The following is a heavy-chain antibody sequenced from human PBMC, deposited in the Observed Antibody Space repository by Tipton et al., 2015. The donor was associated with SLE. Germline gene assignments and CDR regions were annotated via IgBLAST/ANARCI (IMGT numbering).Heavy chain of an antibody. CDR2: ISWNSGSI. V-gene: IGHV3-9*01. D-gene: IGHD6-13*01. Sequence: SLRLSCAASGFTFDDYAMHWVRQAPGKGLEWVSGISWNSGSIGYADSVKGRFTISRDNAKNSLYLQMNSLRAEDTAVYYCARDRQIAAAGTGAFDIWGQGTMVTVSS. CDR3: ARDRQIAAAGTGAFDI. J-gene: IGHJ3*02. CDR1: GFTFDDYA.